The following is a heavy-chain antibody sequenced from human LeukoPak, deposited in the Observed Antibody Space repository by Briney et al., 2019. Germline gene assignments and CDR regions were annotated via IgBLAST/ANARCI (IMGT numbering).Heavy chain of an antibody. J-gene: IGHJ4*02. CDR2: IYPRDSDT. CDR1: GYTFTHQW. Sequence: GESLEISCEASGYTFTHQWIGWVRQMPGRGLEWVGIIYPRDSDTIYSPSFQGHVTISADTSINTAYLEWSSLEASDTAMYYCARHSDVVGAIWGQGTQVTVSS. V-gene: IGHV5-51*01. D-gene: IGHD3-16*01. CDR3: ARHSDVVGAI.